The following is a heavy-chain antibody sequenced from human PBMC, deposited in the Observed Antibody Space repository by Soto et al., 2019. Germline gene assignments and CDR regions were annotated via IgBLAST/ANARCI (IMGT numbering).Heavy chain of an antibody. V-gene: IGHV4-30-4*01. CDR1: GGSISSGDYY. CDR3: AREGGAIPAVYY. Sequence: QVQLQESGPGLVKPSQTLSLTCTVSGGSISSGDYYWRWIRQPPGKGLEWIGYIYYSGSTYYNPYLKSRVNISVATSKNQFSLKLSSVTAEDTAGYYCAREGGAIPAVYYWGQGTLVTVSS. D-gene: IGHD2-2*01. CDR2: IYYSGST. J-gene: IGHJ4*02.